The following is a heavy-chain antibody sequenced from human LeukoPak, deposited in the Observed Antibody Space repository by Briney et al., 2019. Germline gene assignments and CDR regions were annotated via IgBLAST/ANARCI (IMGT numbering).Heavy chain of an antibody. Sequence: PPGKGLEWIGEINHSGSTNYNPSLKSRVTISVDTSKNQFSLKLSSVTAADTAVYYCARGYRSGSYWGFDYWGQGTLVTVSS. J-gene: IGHJ4*02. CDR3: ARGYRSGSYWGFDY. V-gene: IGHV4-34*01. CDR2: INHSGST. D-gene: IGHD1-26*01.